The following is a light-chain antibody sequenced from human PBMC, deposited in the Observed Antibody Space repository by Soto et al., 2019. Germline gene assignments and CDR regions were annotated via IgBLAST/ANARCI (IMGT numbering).Light chain of an antibody. Sequence: SYELTQPPSVSVSPGQTASITCSGDQLGDKYACWYQQKPGQSPVLVIYQDSKRPSGIPERVSGSNSGNTATLTISGTQAMDEADYYCQAWDSSTVVFGGGTKLTV. CDR2: QDS. J-gene: IGLJ2*01. CDR3: QAWDSSTVV. CDR1: QLGDKY. V-gene: IGLV3-1*01.